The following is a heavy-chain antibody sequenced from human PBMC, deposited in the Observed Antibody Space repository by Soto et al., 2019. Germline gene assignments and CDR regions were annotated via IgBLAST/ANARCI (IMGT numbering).Heavy chain of an antibody. CDR1: GFAFSNYE. CDR3: ARESFSASPNFFDY. D-gene: IGHD1-26*01. CDR2: ISLSGSTI. J-gene: IGHJ4*02. V-gene: IGHV3-48*03. Sequence: SLRLSCAASGFAFSNYEMNWVRQAPGKGLEWVSYISLSGSTIYYADSVKGRFTISRDDAKDSLYLEMDSLRADDTAVYYCARESFSASPNFFDYWGQGTLVTVSP.